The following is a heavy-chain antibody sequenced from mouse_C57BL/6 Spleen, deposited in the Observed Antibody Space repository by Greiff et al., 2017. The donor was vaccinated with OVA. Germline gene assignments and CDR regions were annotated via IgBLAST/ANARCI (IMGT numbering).Heavy chain of an antibody. V-gene: IGHV5-16*01. CDR1: GFTFSDYY. D-gene: IGHD2-3*01. CDR3: ANDDAPYDDYCAWFAY. Sequence: EVQLVESEGGLVQPGSSMKLSCTASGFTFSDYYMAWVRQVPEKGLEWVANINYDGSSTYYLDSLKGRFIFSRDNAKNILYLQLSSLKSEDTATYYAANDDAPYDDYCAWFAYWGQGTLVTVSA. CDR2: INYDGSST. J-gene: IGHJ3*01.